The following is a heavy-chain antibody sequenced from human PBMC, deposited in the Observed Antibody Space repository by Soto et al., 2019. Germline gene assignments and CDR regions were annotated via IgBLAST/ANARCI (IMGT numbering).Heavy chain of an antibody. J-gene: IGHJ3*02. D-gene: IGHD6-19*01. V-gene: IGHV3-33*01. CDR1: GFTFSSYG. CDR2: IWYDGSNK. Sequence: GGSLRLSCAASGFTFSSYGMHWVRQAPGKGLEWVAVIWYDGSNKYYADSVKGRFTISRDNSKNTLYLQMNSLRAEDTAVYYCARPPDTYSSGYAFDIWGQGTMVTVSS. CDR3: ARPPDTYSSGYAFDI.